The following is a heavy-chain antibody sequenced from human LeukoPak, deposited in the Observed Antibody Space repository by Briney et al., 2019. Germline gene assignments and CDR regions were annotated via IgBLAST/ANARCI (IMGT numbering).Heavy chain of an antibody. CDR2: ISWDGGST. V-gene: IGHV3-43D*03. CDR1: GFTFDDYA. J-gene: IGHJ4*02. CDR3: AKGDYGDSSNPFDY. D-gene: IGHD4-17*01. Sequence: GGSLRLSCAASGFTFDDYAMHWVRQAPGKGLEWVSLISWDGGSTYYADSVKGRFTISRDNSKNSLYLQMNSLRAEDTALYYCAKGDYGDSSNPFDYWGQGTLVTVSS.